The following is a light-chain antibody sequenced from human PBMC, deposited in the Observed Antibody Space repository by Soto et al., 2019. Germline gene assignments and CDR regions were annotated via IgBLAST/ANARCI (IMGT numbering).Light chain of an antibody. CDR3: GTWDSSLSAGV. J-gene: IGLJ2*01. V-gene: IGLV1-51*01. CDR1: SSNIGSNY. CDR2: DDN. Sequence: QSVLTQPPSVSAAPGQKVTISCSGSSSNIGSNYVSWYQQLPGTAPKLLIYDDNKRPSGIPDRFSGSKSGTSATLGITGLQTGDEADYYCGTWDSSLSAGVFGGGIKLTVL.